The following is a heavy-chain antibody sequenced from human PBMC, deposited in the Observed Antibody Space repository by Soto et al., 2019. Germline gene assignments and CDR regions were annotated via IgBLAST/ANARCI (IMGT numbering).Heavy chain of an antibody. V-gene: IGHV3-23*01. CDR1: GFDFSNYG. CDR2: ISGTAHAS. Sequence: DVQLLESGGGLVQPGGSLRISCAASGFDFSNYGMSWVRQAPGKGLEWVSAISGTAHASYYAASVKGRFTISRDNSKNQLYLQMDSQRAVDKAVYFCGKDAAQQFSDWGQGTLVTVSS. CDR3: GKDAAQQFSD. J-gene: IGHJ4*02. D-gene: IGHD2-2*01.